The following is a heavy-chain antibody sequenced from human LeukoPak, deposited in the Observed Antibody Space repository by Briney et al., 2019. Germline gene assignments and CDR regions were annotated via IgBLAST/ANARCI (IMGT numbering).Heavy chain of an antibody. V-gene: IGHV4-38-2*01. Sequence: SETLSLTCAVSGYSISSGYYWGWIWQPPGKGLEWIGNIYHSGSTYYNPSLKSRVTISVDTSKNQFSLKLSSVTAADTAVYYCARILGAYCSGGSCPDAFDIWGQGTMVTVSS. D-gene: IGHD2-15*01. CDR3: ARILGAYCSGGSCPDAFDI. CDR1: GYSISSGYY. J-gene: IGHJ3*02. CDR2: IYHSGST.